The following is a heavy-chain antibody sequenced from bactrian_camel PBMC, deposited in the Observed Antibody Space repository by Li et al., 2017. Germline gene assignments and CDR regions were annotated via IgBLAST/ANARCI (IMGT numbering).Heavy chain of an antibody. CDR1: GFTFSSSA. CDR2: INSGGDNA. J-gene: IGHJ4*01. CDR3: RNVRGD. Sequence: VQLVESGGDFLQPGGSLRLSCAASGFTFSSSAMSWFRQAPGNRLEWVSTINSGGDNARYADSVKGRFTISRDNDKNTLYLQLNSLKSEDTAMYYCRNVRGDRGQGTQVTVS. V-gene: IGHV3S42*01.